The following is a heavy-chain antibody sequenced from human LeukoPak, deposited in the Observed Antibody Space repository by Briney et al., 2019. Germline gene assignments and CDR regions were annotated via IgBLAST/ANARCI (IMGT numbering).Heavy chain of an antibody. CDR2: INHSGST. J-gene: IGHJ3*02. CDR3: ARKRRDIVVVPALRRGAFDI. Sequence: PSETLSLTCGVYGGSFSGYYWSWIRQPPGKGLEWIGEINHSGSTNYNPSLKSRVTISVDTSKNQFSLKLSSVTAADTAVYYCARKRRDIVVVPALRRGAFDIWAKGQWSPSLQ. CDR1: GGSFSGYY. V-gene: IGHV4-34*01. D-gene: IGHD2-2*01.